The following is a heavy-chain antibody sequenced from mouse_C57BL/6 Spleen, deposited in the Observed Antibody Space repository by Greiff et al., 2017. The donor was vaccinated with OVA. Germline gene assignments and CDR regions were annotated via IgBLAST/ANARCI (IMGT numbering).Heavy chain of an antibody. J-gene: IGHJ1*03. V-gene: IGHV1-47*01. CDR3: ARGGYDDWYFAV. D-gene: IGHD2-2*01. CDR1: GYTFTTYP. Sequence: QVQLQQSGAELVKPGASVKLSCKASGYTFTTYPIEWMKQNHGQSLEWIGNFHPYNDDTKYNEKFKGKATLTVEKSSSTVYLELSRLTSDDSAVYYGARGGYDDWYFAVWGTGTPVTVSA. CDR2: FHPYNDDT.